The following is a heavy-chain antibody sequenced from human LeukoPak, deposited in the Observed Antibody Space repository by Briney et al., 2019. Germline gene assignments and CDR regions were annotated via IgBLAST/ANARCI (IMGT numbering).Heavy chain of an antibody. Sequence: PGGSLRLSCGGSGFTFNSYSMNWVRQAPGKGLEWVASIIGSGSEIFYADSLKGRFTISRDNSKNSLYLQMNSLRVEDTAVYYCAKVQSDIVGAMFFSFDVWGQGTMVSVSS. CDR3: AKVQSDIVGAMFFSFDV. CDR2: IIGSGSEI. CDR1: GFTFNSYS. V-gene: IGHV3-21*06. J-gene: IGHJ3*01. D-gene: IGHD1-26*01.